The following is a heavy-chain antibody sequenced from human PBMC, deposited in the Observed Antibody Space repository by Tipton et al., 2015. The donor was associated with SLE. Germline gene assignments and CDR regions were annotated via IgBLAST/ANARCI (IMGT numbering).Heavy chain of an antibody. V-gene: IGHV4-59*11. D-gene: IGHD3-3*01. J-gene: IGHJ4*02. CDR1: GGSFSGHY. CDR2: IYYSGST. CDR3: ARGVDY. Sequence: LRLSCAVYGGSFSGHYWSWIRQPPGKGLEWIGYIYYSGSTNYNPSLKSRVTISVDTSKNQFSLKLSSVTAADTAVYYCARGVDYWGQGTLVTVSS.